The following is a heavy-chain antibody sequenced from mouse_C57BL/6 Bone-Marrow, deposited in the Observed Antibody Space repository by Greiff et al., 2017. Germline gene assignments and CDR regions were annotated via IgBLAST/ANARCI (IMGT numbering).Heavy chain of an antibody. CDR3: TSYLLWKAMDY. CDR2: IDPENGDT. J-gene: IGHJ4*01. V-gene: IGHV14-4*01. Sequence: VQLQQSGAELVRPGASVKLSCTASGFNIKDDYMHWVKQRPEQGLEWIGWIDPENGDTEYASKFQGKATITAETSSNTAYLQLSSLTSEDTAVYYCTSYLLWKAMDYWGQGTSVTVSS. CDR1: GFNIKDDY. D-gene: IGHD2-1*01.